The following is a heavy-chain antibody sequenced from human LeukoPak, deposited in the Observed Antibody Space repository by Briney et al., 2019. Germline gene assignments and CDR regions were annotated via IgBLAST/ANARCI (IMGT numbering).Heavy chain of an antibody. Sequence: TGGSLRLSCAASGFTFSSYSMNWARQAPGKGLEWVSSISSSSSYIYYADSVKGRFTISRDNAKNSLYLQMNSLRAEDTAVYYCAREGFSPNWFDPWGQGTLVTVSS. CDR3: AREGFSPNWFDP. J-gene: IGHJ5*02. CDR1: GFTFSSYS. CDR2: ISSSSSYI. V-gene: IGHV3-21*01. D-gene: IGHD3-3*01.